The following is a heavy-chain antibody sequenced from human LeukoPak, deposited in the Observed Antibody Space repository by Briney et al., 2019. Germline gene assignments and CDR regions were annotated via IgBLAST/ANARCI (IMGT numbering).Heavy chain of an antibody. CDR3: ARDGAGKVAVAGTLDY. D-gene: IGHD6-19*01. J-gene: IGHJ4*02. CDR2: IIPIFGIA. V-gene: IGHV1-69*04. CDR1: GGTFSSYA. Sequence: ASVKVSCKASGGTFSSYAISWVRQAPGQGLEWMGRIIPIFGIANYAQKFQGRVTITADKSTSTAYMELSSLRSEDTAVYYSARDGAGKVAVAGTLDYWGQGTLVTVSS.